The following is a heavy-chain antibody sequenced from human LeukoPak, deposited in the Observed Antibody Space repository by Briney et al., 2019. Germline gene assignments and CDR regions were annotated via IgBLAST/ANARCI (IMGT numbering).Heavy chain of an antibody. CDR2: ISYDGSNK. D-gene: IGHD2-2*01. CDR1: GFTFSSYA. J-gene: IGHJ4*02. Sequence: PGRSLRLSCAASGFTFSSYAMHWVRQAPGKGLEWVAVISYDGSNKYYADSVRGRFTISRDNSKNTLYLQMNSLRAEDTAVYYCGKGTVVVPAVADYWGQGTLVTVSS. V-gene: IGHV3-30-3*01. CDR3: GKGTVVVPAVADY.